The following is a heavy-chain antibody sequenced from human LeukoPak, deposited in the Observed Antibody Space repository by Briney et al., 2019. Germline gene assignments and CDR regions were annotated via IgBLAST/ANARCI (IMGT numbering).Heavy chain of an antibody. D-gene: IGHD3-9*01. Sequence: GGSLRLSCAASGFTFSSYAMSWVRQAPGKGLEWVSAISGSGGSTYYADSVKGRFTISRDNSKNTLYLQMNSLRAEDTAVYYCAKTWYYDILAGYYYFDHWGQGTLVTVSS. V-gene: IGHV3-23*01. CDR1: GFTFSSYA. CDR2: ISGSGGST. CDR3: AKTWYYDILAGYYYFDH. J-gene: IGHJ4*02.